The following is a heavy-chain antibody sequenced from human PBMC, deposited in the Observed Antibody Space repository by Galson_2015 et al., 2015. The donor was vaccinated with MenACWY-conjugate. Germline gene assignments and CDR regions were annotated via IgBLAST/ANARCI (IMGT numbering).Heavy chain of an antibody. CDR1: GFTFSKCA. CDR2: ISASGGDI. J-gene: IGHJ6*02. Sequence: SLRLSCAASGFTFSKCAMSWVRQAPGKGLEWVSGISASGGDIDYADSVKGRFTISRDNSKNTVYLQMNSLRAEDTAVYYCARGHYGMDVWSQGTTITASS. CDR3: ARGHYGMDV. V-gene: IGHV3-23*01.